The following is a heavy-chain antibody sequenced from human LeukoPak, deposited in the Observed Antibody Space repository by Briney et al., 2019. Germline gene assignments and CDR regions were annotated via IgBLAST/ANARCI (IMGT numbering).Heavy chain of an antibody. J-gene: IGHJ4*02. D-gene: IGHD2/OR15-2a*01. CDR2: LSYTGKT. V-gene: IGHV4-59*02. CDR1: GVSVSTSH. Sequence: PSETLSLTCTASGVSVSTSHWNWIRHRPGKGLEWIGCLSYTGKTDYNPSLKSRVSISLGSSNNHFSLKLSSVTAADTAVYYCSEGYFEPFDHWGQGILVTVSS. CDR3: SEGYFEPFDH.